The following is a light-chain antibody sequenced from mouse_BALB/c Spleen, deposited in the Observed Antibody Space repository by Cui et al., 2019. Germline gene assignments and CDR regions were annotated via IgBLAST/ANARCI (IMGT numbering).Light chain of an antibody. CDR3: QQHYSTPYT. Sequence: IQMTQSPASQSASLGESVTITCLASQTIGTWLAWYQQKPGKSPQLLIYAATSLADGVPSRFSGSGSGTKFSFKISSLQAEDFVSYYCQQHYSTPYTFGGGTKLEIK. J-gene: IGKJ2*01. CDR2: AAT. V-gene: IGKV12-98*01. CDR1: QTIGTW.